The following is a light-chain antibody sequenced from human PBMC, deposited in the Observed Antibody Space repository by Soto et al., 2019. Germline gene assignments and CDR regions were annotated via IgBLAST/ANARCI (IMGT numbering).Light chain of an antibody. V-gene: IGLV2-23*02. J-gene: IGLJ2*01. CDR1: NSDVGNYNL. Sequence: QSALTQPASVSGSPGQRITISCAGTNSDVGNYNLVSWYQHHPGKAPRLIIYAVSKRPSGVSDRFSGSKSGSTASLTISGLQPEDESDYYCCSYAGNTTFKFGGGTKVTDL. CDR2: AVS. CDR3: CSYAGNTTFK.